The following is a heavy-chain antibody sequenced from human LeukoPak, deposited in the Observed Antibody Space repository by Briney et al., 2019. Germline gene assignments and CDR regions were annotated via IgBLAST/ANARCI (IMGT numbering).Heavy chain of an antibody. CDR1: GFTFSSYA. CDR3: AKGIYSSGWSYFDY. D-gene: IGHD6-19*01. CDR2: ISGSGGST. J-gene: IGHJ4*01. V-gene: IGHV3-23*01. Sequence: GGSLRLSCAASGFTFSSYAMSWVRQAPGKGLEWVSAISGSGGSTYYADSVKGRFTISRGNSKNTLYLQMNSLRAEDTAVYYCAKGIYSSGWSYFDYWGHGTLVTVSS.